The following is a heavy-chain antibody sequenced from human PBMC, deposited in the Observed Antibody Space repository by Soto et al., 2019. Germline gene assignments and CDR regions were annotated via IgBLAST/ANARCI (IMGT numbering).Heavy chain of an antibody. J-gene: IGHJ3*01. D-gene: IGHD3-22*01. Sequence: GASVKVSCKASGGTFSSYAISWARQAPGQGLEWMGGIIPIFGTANYAQKFQGRVTITADESTSTAYMELSSLRSEDTAVYYCAGLTPYYDSSGSPWGQGTMVTVSS. CDR2: IIPIFGTA. V-gene: IGHV1-69*13. CDR3: AGLTPYYDSSGSP. CDR1: GGTFSSYA.